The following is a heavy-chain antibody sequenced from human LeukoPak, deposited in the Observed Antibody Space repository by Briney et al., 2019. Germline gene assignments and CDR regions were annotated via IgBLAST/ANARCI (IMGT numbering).Heavy chain of an antibody. CDR1: GGSISSYY. CDR3: ARHARIAVAGTPKLYNWFDP. CDR2: IYYSGST. J-gene: IGHJ5*02. Sequence: PSETLSPTCTVSGGSISSYYWSWIRQPPGKGLEWIGYIYYSGSTNYNPSLKSRVTISVDTSKNQFSLKLSSVTAADTAVYYCARHARIAVAGTPKLYNWFDPWGQGTLVTVSS. D-gene: IGHD6-19*01. V-gene: IGHV4-59*08.